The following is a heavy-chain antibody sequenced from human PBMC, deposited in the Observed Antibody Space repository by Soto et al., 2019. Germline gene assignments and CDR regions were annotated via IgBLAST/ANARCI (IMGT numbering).Heavy chain of an antibody. Sequence: QVQLVQSGAEVREPGASVKVSCKASGYTFTNYGVSWVRQAPGQGLEWMGWIGGYKGNTNYAQKLPGRVTSTTDQSTSTAYMELRSLRSDDTAVYYCAPHTLDTGMPSGYWGQGTLVTVSS. J-gene: IGHJ4*02. CDR2: IGGYKGNT. CDR3: APHTLDTGMPSGY. V-gene: IGHV1-18*01. D-gene: IGHD5-18*01. CDR1: GYTFTNYG.